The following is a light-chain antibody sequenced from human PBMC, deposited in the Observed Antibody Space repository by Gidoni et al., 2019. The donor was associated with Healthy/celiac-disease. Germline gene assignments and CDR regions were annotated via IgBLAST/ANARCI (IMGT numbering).Light chain of an antibody. J-gene: IGKJ4*01. Sequence: ILMTQSPSSLSASVGDRVTITCRASQSISNYLNWYQQKPGKAPKFLISATSSLQSGVPSRFSGSGSGTDFTLTISSLHPEDFATYYCQQSYSTPQLSFGGGTKVEIK. CDR1: QSISNY. CDR2: ATS. CDR3: QQSYSTPQLS. V-gene: IGKV1-39*01.